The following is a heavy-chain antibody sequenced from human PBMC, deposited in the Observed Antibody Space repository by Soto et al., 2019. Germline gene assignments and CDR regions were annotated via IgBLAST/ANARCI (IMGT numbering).Heavy chain of an antibody. CDR1: GYSFTSYW. Sequence: GESLKISCKGSGYSFTSYWISWVRQMPGKGLEWMGRIDPSDSYTNYSPSFQGHVTISADKSISTAYLQWSSLKASDTAMYYCARHVDYYYYYGMDVWGQGTTVTVPS. CDR2: IDPSDSYT. V-gene: IGHV5-10-1*01. D-gene: IGHD3-10*02. J-gene: IGHJ6*02. CDR3: ARHVDYYYYYGMDV.